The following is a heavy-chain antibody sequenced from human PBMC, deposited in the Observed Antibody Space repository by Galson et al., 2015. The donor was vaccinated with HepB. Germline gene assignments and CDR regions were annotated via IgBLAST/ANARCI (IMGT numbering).Heavy chain of an antibody. V-gene: IGHV3-9*01. Sequence: SLRLSCAASGFTFDDYAMNWVRQAPGKGLEWVSGISWNGGSIGYADSVKGRFTISRDNAKNSLYLQMNSLRAEDTALYYCEKTYAGKKHAFDVWGQGTMVTVSS. J-gene: IGHJ3*01. CDR3: EKTYAGKKHAFDV. CDR2: ISWNGGSI. CDR1: GFTFDDYA. D-gene: IGHD4-23*01.